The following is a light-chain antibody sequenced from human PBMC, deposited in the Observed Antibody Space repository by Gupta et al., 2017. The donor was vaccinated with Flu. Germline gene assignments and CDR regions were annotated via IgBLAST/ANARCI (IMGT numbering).Light chain of an antibody. CDR2: AAS. V-gene: IGKV1-39*01. CDR1: RIINNY. J-gene: IGKJ2*01. CDR3: QQSYSYYT. Sequence: DIQMTQSPASLCASVGDTVTITCQTSRIINNYLSWYQQKPGKAPELLIYAASTLQSGVPSRFRGSGSGTEFRLTISSLQPEDFATYFCQQSYSYYTFGQGTKLEI.